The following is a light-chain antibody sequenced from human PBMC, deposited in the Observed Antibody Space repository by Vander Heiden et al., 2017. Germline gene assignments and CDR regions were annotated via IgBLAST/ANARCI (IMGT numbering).Light chain of an antibody. V-gene: IGKV1-16*01. Sequence: DIQMTQSPSSLSASVGDRVTFTCRASQGINTFLGWFQQNPGKAPKSLIYGASTLQSGVPTRFSGSGSGTYFTLTISSLQPEDFATYYCQQYDTFPITFGQGTRLEIK. CDR3: QQYDTFPIT. CDR1: QGINTF. J-gene: IGKJ5*01. CDR2: GAS.